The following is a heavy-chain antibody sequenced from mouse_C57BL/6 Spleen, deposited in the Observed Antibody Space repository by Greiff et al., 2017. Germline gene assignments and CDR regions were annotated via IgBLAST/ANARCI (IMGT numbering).Heavy chain of an antibody. CDR2: INPSSGNT. J-gene: IGHJ4*01. V-gene: IGHV1-4*01. Sequence: VQLQQSGAELARPGASVKMSCKASGYSFTSYTMPWVKQRPGQGLEWIGYINPSSGNTKYNQKFKDKATLTADKSSSTAYMQLNSLTSEDSAVYYCARRIDTADPLYYAMDYWGQGTSVTVSS. CDR3: ARRIDTADPLYYAMDY. CDR1: GYSFTSYT.